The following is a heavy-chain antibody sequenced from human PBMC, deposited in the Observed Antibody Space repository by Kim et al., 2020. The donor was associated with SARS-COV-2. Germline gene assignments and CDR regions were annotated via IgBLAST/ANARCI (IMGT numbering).Heavy chain of an antibody. CDR2: IRSYTDNYAT. Sequence: GGSLRLSCAASGFTFGGSHIHWVRQASGKGPEWVGHIRSYTDNYATAYAASVKGRFTISRDDSDNTAYLQMNSLKTEDTAVYFCTRQVDATHDYWGQGTL. D-gene: IGHD2-15*01. CDR1: GFTFGGSH. J-gene: IGHJ4*02. V-gene: IGHV3-73*01. CDR3: TRQVDATHDY.